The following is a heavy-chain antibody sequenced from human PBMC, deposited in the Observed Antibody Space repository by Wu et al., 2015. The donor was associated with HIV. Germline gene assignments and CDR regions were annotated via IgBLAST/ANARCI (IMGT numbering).Heavy chain of an antibody. CDR2: IIPIFGTA. CDR3: ARDIQSYYYGSGRPRELGY. J-gene: IGHJ4*02. Sequence: QVQLVQSGAEVKKPGSSVKVSCKASGGTFSSYAISWVRQAPGQGLEWMGRIIPIFGTANYAQKFQGRVTITADESTSTAYMELSSLRSEDTAVYYCARDIQSYYYGSGRPRELGYWGQGTLVTVSS. D-gene: IGHD3-10*01. CDR1: GGTFSSYA. V-gene: IGHV1-69*13.